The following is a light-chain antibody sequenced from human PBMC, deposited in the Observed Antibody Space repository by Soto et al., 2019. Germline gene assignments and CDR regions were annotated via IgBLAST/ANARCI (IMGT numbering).Light chain of an antibody. CDR2: GAS. V-gene: IGKV1-39*01. Sequence: DIQMTQSPSSLSASVGDRVTITCRASQSISSYLNWYQQKPGKAPKLLIYGASRLQSGVPSRFSGSGSGRDFTLTLSSLQPEDFATYYCQQSYSTPPGFTFGPGTKVDIK. J-gene: IGKJ3*01. CDR1: QSISSY. CDR3: QQSYSTPPGFT.